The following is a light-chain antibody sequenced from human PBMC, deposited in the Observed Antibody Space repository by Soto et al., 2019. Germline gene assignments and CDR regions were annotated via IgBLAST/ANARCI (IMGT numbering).Light chain of an antibody. J-gene: IGKJ1*01. Sequence: IMITQSPGSLSVSPGDTSTINCKSRPSVLYSSNNRNYLAWYQQKPRQPPKLLIYWASTRESGVPSRFSGSGSGTDFTLTISSLQAEDMAVYYCQQYYDSPWTFGQGTKVDIK. CDR1: PSVLYSSNNRNY. CDR2: WAS. V-gene: IGKV4-1*01. CDR3: QQYYDSPWT.